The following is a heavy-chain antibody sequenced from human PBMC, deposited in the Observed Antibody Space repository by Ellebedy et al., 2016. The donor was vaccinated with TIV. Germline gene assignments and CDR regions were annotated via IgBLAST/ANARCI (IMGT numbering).Heavy chain of an antibody. CDR1: GLSFSDHF. CDR2: IGDKANSHFT. J-gene: IGHJ4*02. CDR3: ARIGYSSSDFDF. V-gene: IGHV3-72*01. D-gene: IGHD4-23*01. Sequence: PGGSLRLSCAASGLSFSDHFMDWVRQAPGKGLEWVGRIGDKANSHFTQYAASVKGSFTISRDDSKNSLSLQMNSLKTEDTALYYCARIGYSSSDFDFWGQGTLVTVSS.